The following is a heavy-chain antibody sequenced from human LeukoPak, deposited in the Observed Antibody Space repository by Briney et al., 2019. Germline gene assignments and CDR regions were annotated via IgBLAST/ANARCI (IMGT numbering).Heavy chain of an antibody. CDR1: GGSISSSSYY. Sequence: PSETLSLTCTVSGGSISSSSYYWGWIRQPPGKGLEWIGSIYYSGSTYYNPSLKSRVTISVDTSKNQFSLKLSSVTAADTAVYYCARAPNPEYAFDIWGQGTMVTVSS. CDR2: IYYSGST. V-gene: IGHV4-39*07. J-gene: IGHJ3*02. CDR3: ARAPNPEYAFDI. D-gene: IGHD1-14*01.